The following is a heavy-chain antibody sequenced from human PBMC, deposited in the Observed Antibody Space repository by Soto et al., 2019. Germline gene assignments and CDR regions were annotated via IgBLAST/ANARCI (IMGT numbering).Heavy chain of an antibody. CDR1: GLTFSGYG. J-gene: IGHJ4*02. Sequence: EVQLLESGGGLVQPGGSLRLSCAASGLTFSGYGMSWVLQAPGTGLEWVSAISGSGSTTYYADSVKGRFTISRDDSKNILFLQMNSPRAEDTAVYYCVTRSRGLQSSPPRLDSWGQGTLVTVSS. CDR3: VTRSRGLQSSPPRLDS. V-gene: IGHV3-23*01. D-gene: IGHD4-4*01. CDR2: ISGSGSTT.